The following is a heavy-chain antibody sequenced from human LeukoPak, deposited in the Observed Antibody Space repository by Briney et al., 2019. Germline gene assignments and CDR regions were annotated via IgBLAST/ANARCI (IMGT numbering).Heavy chain of an antibody. CDR1: GFTVSSNY. D-gene: IGHD4-17*01. CDR3: ATRGDYGDYWYYFDY. Sequence: GGSLRLSCAASGFTVSSNYMSWVRQAPGKGLEWVSVIYSGGSGGSTYYADSVKGRFTISRDNSKNTLYLQMNSLRAEDTAVYYCATRGDYGDYWYYFDYWGRGTLVTVSS. V-gene: IGHV3-53*01. J-gene: IGHJ4*02. CDR2: IYSGGSGGST.